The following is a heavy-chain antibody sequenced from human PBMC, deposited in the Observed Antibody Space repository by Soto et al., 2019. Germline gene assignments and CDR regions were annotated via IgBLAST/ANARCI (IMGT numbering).Heavy chain of an antibody. CDR3: ARLVGPTSSDNWFDP. D-gene: IGHD1-26*01. CDR1: GYTFFSYG. Sequence: QVKLVQSGAEVKKPGASVKVSCETSGYTFFSYGITWVRQAPGQGLEWMGWVSGYNGHTNYAQKFQGRVTMTRDIFTTTAYMELRNLRSDDTAVYYCARLVGPTSSDNWFDPWGQGTLVTVSS. J-gene: IGHJ5*02. CDR2: VSGYNGHT. V-gene: IGHV1-18*01.